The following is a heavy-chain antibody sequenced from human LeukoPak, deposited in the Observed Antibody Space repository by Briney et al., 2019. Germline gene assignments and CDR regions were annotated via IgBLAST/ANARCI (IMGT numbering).Heavy chain of an antibody. V-gene: IGHV3-11*04. J-gene: IGHJ5*02. CDR1: GFTFSDYY. Sequence: GGSLRLSCAASGFTFSDYYMSWIRQAPGKGLEWVSYISSSGSTIYYADSVKGRFTISRDNAKNSLYLQMNSLRAEDTAVYYCARMYYDILTGYKWFDPWGQGTLVTVSS. CDR2: ISSSGSTI. D-gene: IGHD3-9*01. CDR3: ARMYYDILTGYKWFDP.